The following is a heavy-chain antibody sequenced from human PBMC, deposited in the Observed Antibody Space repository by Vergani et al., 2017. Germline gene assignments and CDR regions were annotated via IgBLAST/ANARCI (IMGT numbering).Heavy chain of an antibody. D-gene: IGHD3-9*01. V-gene: IGHV5-10-1*04. J-gene: IGHJ6*02. Sequence: EVPLVPSGAEVKTPGESLRISCKGSGYSFTSYWISWVRQMPGKGREWMGRIDPSDSYTNYSPSFQGQVTISADKSISTAYLQWSSLKASDTAMYYCARHDRGYYYEGMDFWGQGTMVTVSS. CDR1: GYSFTSYW. CDR2: IDPSDSYT. CDR3: ARHDRGYYYEGMDF.